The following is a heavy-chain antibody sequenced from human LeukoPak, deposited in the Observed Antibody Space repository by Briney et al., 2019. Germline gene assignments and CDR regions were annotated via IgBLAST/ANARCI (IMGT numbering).Heavy chain of an antibody. J-gene: IGHJ4*02. CDR2: IHYSGRI. CDR1: GGSFSGYY. CDR3: SRGTDAYKCGNF. D-gene: IGHD5-24*01. V-gene: IGHV4-34*01. Sequence: PSETLSLTCAVYGGSFSGYYWTWLRQPPGKGLEWIGEIHYSGRINYNPSLKSRVTISADTSNNHFSLKLNSVTAADTAVYYCSRGTDAYKCGNFWGQGTLVTVSS.